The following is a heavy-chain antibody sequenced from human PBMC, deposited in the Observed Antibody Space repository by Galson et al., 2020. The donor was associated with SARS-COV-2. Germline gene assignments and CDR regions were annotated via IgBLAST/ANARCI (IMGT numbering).Heavy chain of an antibody. V-gene: IGHV4-38-2*02. J-gene: IGHJ3*01. CDR3: ARDLLSIYLRQTSGAFDS. D-gene: IGHD3-3*02. CDR2: LSHRGSH. CDR1: GSSLINPYF. Sequence: SETLSLTCPVSGSSLINPYFWGWLRQPPGKGLEWIGSLSHRGSHYFNASLKDRVTMSADTSRNQLSLKIVSVTAADTAVYVCARDLLSIYLRQTSGAFDSWSPGTMVTV.